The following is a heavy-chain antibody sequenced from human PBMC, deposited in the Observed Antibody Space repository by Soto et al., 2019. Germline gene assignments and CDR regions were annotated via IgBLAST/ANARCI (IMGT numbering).Heavy chain of an antibody. CDR1: GFIFSSYS. J-gene: IGHJ6*02. CDR3: ARDHSDGLTSYFGMDV. CDR2: ISSRSSYI. D-gene: IGHD5-18*01. V-gene: IGHV3-21*01. Sequence: EVQLVESGGGLVKPGGSLRLSCAASGFIFSSYSMNWVRQAPGKGLEWVSSISSRSSYIYYADSVKGRFTISRDNAKDSLYLQMHSLRAEDTAVYYCARDHSDGLTSYFGMDVWGQGTTVTVSS.